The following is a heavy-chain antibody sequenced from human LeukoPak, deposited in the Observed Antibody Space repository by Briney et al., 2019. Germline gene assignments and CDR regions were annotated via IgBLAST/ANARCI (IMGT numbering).Heavy chain of an antibody. J-gene: IGHJ3*02. D-gene: IGHD4-17*01. CDR1: GYTFTSYG. CDR3: ARGRRTYGDYGGTNGGAFDI. V-gene: IGHV1-18*01. CDR2: ISAYNGNT. Sequence: ASVKVSCKASGYTFTSYGISWVRQAPGQGLEWMGWISAYNGNTNYAQKPQGRVTMTTDTSTSTAYMELRSLRSDDTAVYYCARGRRTYGDYGGTNGGAFDIWGQGTMVTVSS.